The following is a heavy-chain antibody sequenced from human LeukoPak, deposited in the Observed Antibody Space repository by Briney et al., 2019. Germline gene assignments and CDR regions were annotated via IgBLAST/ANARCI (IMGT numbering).Heavy chain of an antibody. V-gene: IGHV1-2*02. D-gene: IGHD2-15*01. CDR3: ARGVVAATFYYYMDV. CDR1: GYTFTGYC. CDR2: INPNSGGT. Sequence: GASVKVSCKPSGYTFTGYCIQWVRQAPGQGLEWMGWINPNSGGTNYAQKFQGRVTMTRDTSISTAYMELSSLRSDDTAVYYCARGVVAATFYYYMDVWGKGTTVTVSS. J-gene: IGHJ6*03.